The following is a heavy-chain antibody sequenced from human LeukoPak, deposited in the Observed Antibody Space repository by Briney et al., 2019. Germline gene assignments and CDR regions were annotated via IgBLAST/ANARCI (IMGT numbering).Heavy chain of an antibody. V-gene: IGHV3-74*01. Sequence: GGSLRLSCAASGNYWMDWVRQAPGKGLVWVSHINSDGSWTSYADSVKGRFTISKDNAKNTVYLQMNNLRAEDTAVYYCVSFYETYWGRGTLVTVSS. CDR2: INSDGSWT. CDR1: GNYW. D-gene: IGHD2-2*01. CDR3: VSFYETY. J-gene: IGHJ4*02.